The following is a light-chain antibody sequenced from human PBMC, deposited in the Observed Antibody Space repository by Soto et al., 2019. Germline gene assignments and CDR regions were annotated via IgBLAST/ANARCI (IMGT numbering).Light chain of an antibody. V-gene: IGKV3-15*01. CDR2: DAS. J-gene: IGKJ2*01. CDR3: QQYSNWHT. Sequence: EIVMTQSPATLSVFPGERATLSCRASQSISSSLAWYQQRPGQAPRLLIYDASTRATGVPARFSGSGSGTEFPLTINSLQSEDFVLYFCQQYSNWHTFGQGTKLVIK. CDR1: QSISSS.